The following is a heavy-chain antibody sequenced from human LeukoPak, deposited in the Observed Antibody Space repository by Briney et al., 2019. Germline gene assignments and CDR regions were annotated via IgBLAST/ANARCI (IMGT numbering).Heavy chain of an antibody. CDR2: IYYSGST. CDR1: GGSISSYY. D-gene: IGHD6-13*01. Sequence: PSETLSLTCTVSGGSISSYYWSWIRQPPGKGLEWIGYIYYSGSTNYNPSLKSRVTISVDTSKNQFSLKLSSVTAADTAVYYCARHGGIRAAAFDIWGQGTMVTVSS. CDR3: ARHGGIRAAAFDI. J-gene: IGHJ3*02. V-gene: IGHV4-59*08.